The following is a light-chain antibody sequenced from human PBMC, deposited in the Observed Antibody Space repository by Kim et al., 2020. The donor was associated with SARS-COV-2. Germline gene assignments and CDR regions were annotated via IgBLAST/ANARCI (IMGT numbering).Light chain of an antibody. CDR2: DAS. Sequence: WSAWERATLSGRASQRVSSYLALYQQKPGQAPRLLIYDASNRATGIPARFSGSGSGTDFTLTITSLEPEDFAVYYCQHRANWPLTFGGGTKVDIK. J-gene: IGKJ4*01. V-gene: IGKV3-11*01. CDR3: QHRANWPLT. CDR1: QRVSSY.